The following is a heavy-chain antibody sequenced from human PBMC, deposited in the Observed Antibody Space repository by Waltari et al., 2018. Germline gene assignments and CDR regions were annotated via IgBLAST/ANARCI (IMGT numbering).Heavy chain of an antibody. J-gene: IGHJ4*02. CDR3: ARRYCSGGSCYSGGHIDY. Sequence: QVQLVQSGAEVKKPGSSVKVSCKASGGTFSSYAISWVRQAPGQGLEWMGGIIPSLGIANYAQKFQGRVTITADKSTSTAYMELSSLRSEDTAVYYCARRYCSGGSCYSGGHIDYWGQGTLVTVSS. CDR2: IIPSLGIA. CDR1: GGTFSSYA. V-gene: IGHV1-69*10. D-gene: IGHD2-15*01.